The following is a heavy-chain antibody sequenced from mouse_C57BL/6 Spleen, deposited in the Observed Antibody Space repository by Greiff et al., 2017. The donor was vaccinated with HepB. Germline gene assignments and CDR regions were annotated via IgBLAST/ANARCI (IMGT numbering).Heavy chain of an antibody. D-gene: IGHD2-5*01. J-gene: IGHJ3*01. V-gene: IGHV1-64*01. CDR2: IHPNSGST. CDR3: AQYSNYEDWFAY. Sequence: VQLQQPGAELVKPGASVKLSCKASGYTFTSYWMHWVKQRPGQGLEWIGMIHPNSGSTNYNEKFKSKATLTVDKSSSTAYMQLSSLTSEDSAVYYCAQYSNYEDWFAYWGQGTLATVSA. CDR1: GYTFTSYW.